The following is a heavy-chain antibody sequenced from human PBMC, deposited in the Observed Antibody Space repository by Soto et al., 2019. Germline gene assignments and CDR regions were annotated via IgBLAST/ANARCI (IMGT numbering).Heavy chain of an antibody. CDR1: GFTFSSYG. J-gene: IGHJ4*02. V-gene: IGHV3-33*01. CDR2: IWYDGSNK. Sequence: QVQLVESGGGVVQPGRSLRLSCAASGFTFSSYGMHWVRQAPGKGLEWVAVIWYDGSNKYYADSVKGRFTISRDNSKKSLXXQRNSLGAEDTAVYYCARDCAGYSSGWYQRGGFDYWGQGTLVTVSS. D-gene: IGHD6-19*01. CDR3: ARDCAGYSSGWYQRGGFDY.